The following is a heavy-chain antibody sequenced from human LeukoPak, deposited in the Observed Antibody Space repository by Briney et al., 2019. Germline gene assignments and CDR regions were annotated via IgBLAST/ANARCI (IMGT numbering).Heavy chain of an antibody. V-gene: IGHV3-30-3*01. CDR2: ISYDGSNK. Sequence: PGGSLRLSCTASGFIFSSYAMTWVRQAPGKGLEWVAVISYDGSNKYYADSVKGRFTISRDNSKNTLYLQMDSLRAEDTAVYYCARSYEPDYWGQGTLVTVSS. CDR1: GFIFSSYA. D-gene: IGHD5-12*01. CDR3: ARSYEPDY. J-gene: IGHJ4*02.